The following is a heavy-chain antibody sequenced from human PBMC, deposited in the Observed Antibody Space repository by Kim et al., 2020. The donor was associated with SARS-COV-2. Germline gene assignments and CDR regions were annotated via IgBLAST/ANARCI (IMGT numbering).Heavy chain of an antibody. CDR1: GDSISSRNYY. J-gene: IGHJ6*02. V-gene: IGHV4-39*07. D-gene: IGHD2-2*01. CDR2: ILHSGTT. CDR3: ARDTPAPRKAGHAMDV. Sequence: SETLSLTCSVSGDSISSRNYYWGWIRQPPGKGLEWIGTILHSGTTYYNPSLKSRATITVDTSKNQFSMKLSSVTAADTAIYYCARDTPAPRKAGHAMDVWGQGTTVTVSS.